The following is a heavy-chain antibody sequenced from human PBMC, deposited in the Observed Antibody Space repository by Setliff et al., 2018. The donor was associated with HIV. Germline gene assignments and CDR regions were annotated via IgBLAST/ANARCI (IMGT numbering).Heavy chain of an antibody. CDR3: AKRTFGSGRLDP. CDR1: GDSMTSGSFY. CDR2: VHTTGST. V-gene: IGHV4-61*09. J-gene: IGHJ5*02. D-gene: IGHD3-16*01. Sequence: SETLSLTCTVSGDSMTSGSFYWSWVRQPAGKGLEWIGQVHTTGSTNYNPSLKSRVTISMDTSKNQFSLNLNSVTATDTAVYYCAKRTFGSGRLDPWGQGTLVTVSS.